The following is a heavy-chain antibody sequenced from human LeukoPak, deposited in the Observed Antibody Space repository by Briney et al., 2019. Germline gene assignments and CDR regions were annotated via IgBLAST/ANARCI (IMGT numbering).Heavy chain of an antibody. CDR3: ASAGGVRSSSKYFQH. CDR1: GYTFTSYG. D-gene: IGHD3-16*01. J-gene: IGHJ1*01. Sequence: ASVKVSCKASGYTFTSYGISWVRQAPGQGLEWMGWISAYNGNTNYAQKLQGRVTMTRDTSTSTVYMELSSLRSEDTAVYYCASAGGVRSSSKYFQHWGQGTLVTVSS. CDR2: ISAYNGNT. V-gene: IGHV1-18*01.